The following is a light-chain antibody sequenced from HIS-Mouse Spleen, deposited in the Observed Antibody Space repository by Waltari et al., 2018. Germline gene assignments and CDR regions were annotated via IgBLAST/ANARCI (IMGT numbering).Light chain of an antibody. CDR3: MQSIQLIT. CDR1: QSLLHSDGKAY. V-gene: IGKV2D-29*01. Sequence: DIVMTQTPLSLSVTPGQPASISCKSSQSLLHSDGKAYLYWYLQKPGRPPQLLSYEVSNRFSGVPDRFSGSGSGTDFTLKISRVEAEDVGVYYCMQSIQLITFGQGTRLEIK. CDR2: EVS. J-gene: IGKJ5*01.